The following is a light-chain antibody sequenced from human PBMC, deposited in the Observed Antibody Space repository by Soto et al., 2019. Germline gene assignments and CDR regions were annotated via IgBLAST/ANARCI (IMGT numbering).Light chain of an antibody. Sequence: QSVLTQPASVSGSPGQSITISCTRTSSDIGKYNYVSWFQQHPAKAPKLIIFEVSARPSGVSNRFSGSKSGNTASLTISGLQAEDEADYYCSSYTASNITTVVFGGGTKVTVL. V-gene: IGLV2-14*01. CDR1: SSDIGKYNY. J-gene: IGLJ2*01. CDR3: SSYTASNITTVV. CDR2: EVS.